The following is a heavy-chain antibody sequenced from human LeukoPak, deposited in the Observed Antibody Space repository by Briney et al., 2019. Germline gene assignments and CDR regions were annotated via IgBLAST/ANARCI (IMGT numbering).Heavy chain of an antibody. CDR2: IIPILGIA. V-gene: IGHV1-69*04. D-gene: IGHD3-22*01. CDR1: GSTFSSYA. CDR3: ARMAKGGYYDSSGYYSYYFDY. Sequence: SVKVSCKASGSTFSSYAISWVRQAPGQGLEWMGRIIPILGIANYAQKFQGRVTITADKSTSTAYMELSSLRSEDTAVYYCARMAKGGYYDSSGYYSYYFDYWGQGTLVTVSS. J-gene: IGHJ4*02.